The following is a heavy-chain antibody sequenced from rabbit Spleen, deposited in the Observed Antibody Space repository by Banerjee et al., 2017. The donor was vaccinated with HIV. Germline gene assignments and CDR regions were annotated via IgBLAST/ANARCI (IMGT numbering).Heavy chain of an antibody. Sequence: QEQLEESGGDLVKPEGSLTLTCTASGFSFTSSYWICWVRQAPGKGLEWIACIYTGSSGSTYYASWAKGRFTISKTSSTTVTLQMTSLTAADTATYFCARSYTGGYDYSMSLWGPGTLVTVS. J-gene: IGHJ6*01. V-gene: IGHV1S45*01. CDR2: IYTGSSGST. D-gene: IGHD6-1*01. CDR3: ARSYTGGYDYSMSL. CDR1: GFSFTSSYW.